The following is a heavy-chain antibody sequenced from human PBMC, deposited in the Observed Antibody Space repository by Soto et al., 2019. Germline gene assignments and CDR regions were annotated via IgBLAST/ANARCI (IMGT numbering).Heavy chain of an antibody. CDR3: ARVASSKDDFWSGYGFWFDP. D-gene: IGHD3-3*01. Sequence: QVQLQESGPGLVKPSETLSLTCTVSGGSISSYYWSWIRQPPGKGLGWIGYIYYSGSTNYNPSLKSRVTISVDTSKNQFSLKLSSVTAADTAVYYCARVASSKDDFWSGYGFWFDPWGQGTLVTVSS. CDR2: IYYSGST. CDR1: GGSISSYY. V-gene: IGHV4-59*01. J-gene: IGHJ5*02.